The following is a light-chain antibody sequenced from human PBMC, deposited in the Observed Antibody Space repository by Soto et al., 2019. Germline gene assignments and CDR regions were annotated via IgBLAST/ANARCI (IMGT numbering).Light chain of an antibody. J-gene: IGLJ1*01. V-gene: IGLV2-14*03. CDR3: CAYTVSRTYI. CDR2: NVY. CDR1: SSDVGAYNF. Sequence: QSALPQPASVSGSPGQSITISCTGTSSDVGAYNFVSWHQQHPGKAPKLMIYNVYDRPSGISYRFSGSKSGNTASLTISGLQGEDEADYYCCAYTVSRTYIFGTGTKVTLL.